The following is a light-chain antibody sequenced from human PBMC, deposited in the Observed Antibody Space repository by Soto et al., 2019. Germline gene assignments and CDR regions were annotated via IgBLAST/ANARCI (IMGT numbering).Light chain of an antibody. CDR2: DAS. V-gene: IGKV1-12*01. CDR1: QDISTY. CDR3: QQANIFPLT. J-gene: IGKJ1*01. Sequence: DIQMTQSPSSVSASVGDRVTITCRASQDISTYLVWYQQKPGKAPNLLISDASSLQSGVPSRFGGSGSGTEFTLTITSLQPEDFATYYCQQANIFPLTFGQGTKVEI.